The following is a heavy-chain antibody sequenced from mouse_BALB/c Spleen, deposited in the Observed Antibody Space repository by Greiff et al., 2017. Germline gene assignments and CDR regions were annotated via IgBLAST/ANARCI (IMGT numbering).Heavy chain of an antibody. CDR1: GYTFTSYC. D-gene: IGHD1-1*02. CDR3: TKGDYALDY. Sequence: VQLQQSGTVLARPGASVKLSCTASGYTFTSYCMHWVKQRPGQGLEWIGAIYPGNSDTSYNQKFKGKAKLTAVTSTSTAYMELSSLTKEYSAVYYCTKGDYALDYWGQGTTLTVSS. CDR2: IYPGNSDT. J-gene: IGHJ2*01. V-gene: IGHV1-5*01.